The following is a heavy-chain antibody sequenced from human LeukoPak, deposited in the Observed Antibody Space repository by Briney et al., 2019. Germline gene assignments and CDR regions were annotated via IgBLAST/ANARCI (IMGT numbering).Heavy chain of an antibody. J-gene: IGHJ4*02. Sequence: SETLSLTCAVYGGSFSGYYWSWIRQPPGKGLEWIGEINHSGSTNYNPSLKSRVTISVDTSKNQFSLKLSSVTAADTAVYYCARWSCSSTSCYYDYWDRGTLVTVSS. V-gene: IGHV4-34*01. CDR3: ARWSCSSTSCYYDY. D-gene: IGHD2-2*01. CDR2: INHSGST. CDR1: GGSFSGYY.